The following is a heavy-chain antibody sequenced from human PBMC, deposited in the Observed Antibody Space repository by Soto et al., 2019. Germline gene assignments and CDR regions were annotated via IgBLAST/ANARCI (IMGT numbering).Heavy chain of an antibody. CDR2: IKSKTDGGTT. V-gene: IGHV3-15*07. CDR3: TTTFYDFWSGYYNHYYYGMDV. J-gene: IGHJ6*02. D-gene: IGHD3-3*01. Sequence: GGSLRLSCAASGFTFSNAWMNWVRQAPGKGLEWVGRIKSKTDGGTTDYAAPVKGRFTISRDDSKNTLYLQMNSLKTEDTAVYYFTTTFYDFWSGYYNHYYYGMDVWGQGTTVTVSS. CDR1: GFTFSNAW.